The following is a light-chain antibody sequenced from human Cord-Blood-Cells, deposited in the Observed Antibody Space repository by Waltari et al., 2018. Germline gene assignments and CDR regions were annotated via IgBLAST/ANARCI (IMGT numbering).Light chain of an antibody. CDR1: SRDVGRSNL. CDR2: EGS. J-gene: IGLJ2*01. CDR3: CSYAGSSTFVV. Sequence: QSALTQPASVSGSPGPSLTIPCTRPSRDVGRSNLFSRYHRHPGKAPKLMIYEGSKRPSGVSNRFSGSKSGNTASLTISGLQAEDEADYYCCSYAGSSTFVVFGGGTKLTVL. V-gene: IGLV2-23*03.